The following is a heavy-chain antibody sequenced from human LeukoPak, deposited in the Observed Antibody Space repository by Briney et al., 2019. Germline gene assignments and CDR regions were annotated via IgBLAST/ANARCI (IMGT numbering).Heavy chain of an antibody. D-gene: IGHD3-9*01. Sequence: ASVKVSCKASGYTFTSYDINWVRQATGQGLEWMGWINPNRGNTGYAQKFQGRVTMTRNTSISTAYMELSSLRSEDTAVYYCARRQTDLRYFDWFDYYYYGMDVWGQGTTVTVSS. CDR3: ARRQTDLRYFDWFDYYYYGMDV. J-gene: IGHJ6*02. CDR2: INPNRGNT. CDR1: GYTFTSYD. V-gene: IGHV1-8*01.